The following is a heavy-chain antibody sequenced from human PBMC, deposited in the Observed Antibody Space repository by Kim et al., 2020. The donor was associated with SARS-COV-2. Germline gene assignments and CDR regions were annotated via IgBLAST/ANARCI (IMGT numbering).Heavy chain of an antibody. CDR3: AKDRGNYDSSFDY. V-gene: IGHV3-30*02. Sequence: YADSVKGRFTISRDNSKNTLYLQMNSLRAEDTAVYYCAKDRGNYDSSFDYWGQGTLVTVSS. D-gene: IGHD3-22*01. J-gene: IGHJ4*02.